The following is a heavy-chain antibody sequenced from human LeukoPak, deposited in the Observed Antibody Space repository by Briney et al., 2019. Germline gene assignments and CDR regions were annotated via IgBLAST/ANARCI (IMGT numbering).Heavy chain of an antibody. CDR1: GYTFTSYG. Sequence: ASVKVSCKASGYTFTSYGISWVRQAPGQGLEWMGWISAYNGNTNYAQKLQGRVTMTTDTSTSTAYMELRSLRSDDTAVYYCARGPFGVVVISISFDYWGQGTLVTVSS. V-gene: IGHV1-18*01. CDR3: ARGPFGVVVISISFDY. D-gene: IGHD3-22*01. J-gene: IGHJ4*02. CDR2: ISAYNGNT.